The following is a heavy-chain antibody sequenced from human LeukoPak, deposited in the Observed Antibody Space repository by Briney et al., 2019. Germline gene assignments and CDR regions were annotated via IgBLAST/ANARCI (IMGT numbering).Heavy chain of an antibody. CDR2: ISFSSTYI. D-gene: IGHD6-13*01. Sequence: GGSLRLSCAASGFTFSSYSMNWVRQAPGKGLEWVSSISFSSTYIFYADSVKGRFTISRDNAKNSLYLQINSLRAEDTAAYYCARDLQYTSSQVDYWGQGTLVTVSS. CDR3: ARDLQYTSSQVDY. J-gene: IGHJ4*02. V-gene: IGHV3-21*01. CDR1: GFTFSSYS.